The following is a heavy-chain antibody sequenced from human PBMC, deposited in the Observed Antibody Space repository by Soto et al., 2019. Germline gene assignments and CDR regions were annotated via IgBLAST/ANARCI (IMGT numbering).Heavy chain of an antibody. CDR3: AREQANWDARGYWYFDL. Sequence: QLQLQQSGPGLVRPSQTLSLTCAISGDSVSSNSAAWNWIRQSPSRGLEWLGRTYYRSKWYSIYAVSVESRLSINPDTSTTQFSLQLTSVTPEDTAVYYCAREQANWDARGYWYFDLWGRGTLVTVSS. CDR1: GDSVSSNSAA. D-gene: IGHD7-27*01. J-gene: IGHJ2*01. CDR2: TYYRSKWYS. V-gene: IGHV6-1*01.